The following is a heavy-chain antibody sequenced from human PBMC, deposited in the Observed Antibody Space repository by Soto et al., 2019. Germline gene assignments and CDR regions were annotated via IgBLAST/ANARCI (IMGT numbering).Heavy chain of an antibody. Sequence: SETLSLTCTVSGCSISSYYWSWIRQPPGKGLEWIGYIYPSGTTNNNPSLKSRVTISVDTSKKEFSLKLSFVTAADTAVYYCASGAARGFDYWGQGSLVTVSS. J-gene: IGHJ4*02. V-gene: IGHV4-59*01. CDR1: GCSISSYY. D-gene: IGHD6-6*01. CDR2: IYPSGTT. CDR3: ASGAARGFDY.